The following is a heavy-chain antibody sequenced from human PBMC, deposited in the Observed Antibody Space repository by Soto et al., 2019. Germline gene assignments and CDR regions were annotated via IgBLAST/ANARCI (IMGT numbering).Heavy chain of an antibody. J-gene: IGHJ4*02. V-gene: IGHV3-21*01. D-gene: IGHD3-9*01. Sequence: EVQLVESGGGLVKPGGSLRLSCAASGFTLSSYSMNWVRQAPGKGLEWVSSISSSSSYIYYADSVKGRFTISRDNAKNSLYLQMNSLRAEDTAVYYCARNDILTGYYTEEYYFDYWGQGTLVTVSS. CDR2: ISSSSSYI. CDR1: GFTLSSYS. CDR3: ARNDILTGYYTEEYYFDY.